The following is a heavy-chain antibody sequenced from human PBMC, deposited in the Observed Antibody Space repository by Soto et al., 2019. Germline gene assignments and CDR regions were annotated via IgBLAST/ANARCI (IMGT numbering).Heavy chain of an antibody. Sequence: EVQLVESGGGLVQPGGSLKLSCAVSGFTFSSHDMNWVRQAPGKGLEWVAYIHGTRSIIYYADSVKGRFTISRDNAKNSLYLPMDCMRDEDTALYCCARDARNADYDYWGQGTLVTVSS. CDR3: ARDARNADYDY. D-gene: IGHD3-16*01. CDR1: GFTFSSHD. J-gene: IGHJ4*02. CDR2: IHGTRSII. V-gene: IGHV3-48*02.